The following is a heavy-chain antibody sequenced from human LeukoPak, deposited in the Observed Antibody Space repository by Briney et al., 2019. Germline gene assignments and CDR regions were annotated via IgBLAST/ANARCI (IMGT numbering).Heavy chain of an antibody. Sequence: EGSLRLSCAASGFTVSSNYMSWVRQAPGKGLEWVSVIFSGGSTYYADSVKGRFTISRDNTKNSLYLQMNSLRAEDTAVYYCARVPYSGSYRGSWGQGTLVTVSS. J-gene: IGHJ4*02. CDR1: GFTVSSNY. V-gene: IGHV3-53*01. CDR2: IFSGGST. CDR3: ARVPYSGSYRGS. D-gene: IGHD1-26*01.